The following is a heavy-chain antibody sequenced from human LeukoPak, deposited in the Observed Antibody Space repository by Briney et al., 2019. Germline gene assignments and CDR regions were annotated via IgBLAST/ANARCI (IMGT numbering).Heavy chain of an antibody. Sequence: HGESLKISCKGSGYSFSNYWIGWVRQMPGKGLEWTGIIYSGDSNTRYSPSIQGQVTISADKSISTAYLQWSSLKASDTAMYYCARGLTAAGRVDYWGQGTPVTVSS. CDR2: IYSGDSNT. V-gene: IGHV5-51*01. D-gene: IGHD6-13*01. CDR1: GYSFSNYW. J-gene: IGHJ4*02. CDR3: ARGLTAAGRVDY.